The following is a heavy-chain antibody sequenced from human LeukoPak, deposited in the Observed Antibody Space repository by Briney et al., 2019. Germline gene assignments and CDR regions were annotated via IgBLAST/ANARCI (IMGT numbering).Heavy chain of an antibody. Sequence: SETLSLTCGVYGGSFSGYYSSWIRQPPGKGLEWIGEINHSGSTNYNPSLKSRVTISVDTSKNQFSLKLSSVTAADTAVYYCARSPSGSGWYQGGIDYWGQGTLVTVSS. CDR1: GGSFSGYY. CDR2: INHSGST. J-gene: IGHJ4*02. D-gene: IGHD6-19*01. CDR3: ARSPSGSGWYQGGIDY. V-gene: IGHV4-34*01.